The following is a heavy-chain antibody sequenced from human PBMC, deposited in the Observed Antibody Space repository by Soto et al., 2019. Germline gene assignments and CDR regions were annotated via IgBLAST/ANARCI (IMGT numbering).Heavy chain of an antibody. D-gene: IGHD1-1*01. Sequence: EVQLLESGGGLVQPGGSLRLSCAASGFTFSAYAMGWVRQAPGKGLEWVSTIHGGGGATHYADSVKGRLTISRDDSKKTLYAPTTSLRAEDTAVYYCAKFEGHPLEHWDLDFWGRGTLVTVSS. CDR2: IHGGGGAT. CDR1: GFTFSAYA. V-gene: IGHV3-23*01. J-gene: IGHJ2*01. CDR3: AKFEGHPLEHWDLDF.